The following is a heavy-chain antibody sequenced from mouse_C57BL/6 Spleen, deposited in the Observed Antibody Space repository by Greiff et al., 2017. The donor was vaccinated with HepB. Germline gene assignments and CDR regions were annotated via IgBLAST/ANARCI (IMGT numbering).Heavy chain of an antibody. Sequence: EVQGVESGGGLVKPGGSLKLSCAASGFTFSDYGMHWVRQAPEKGLEWVAYISSGSSTIYYADTVKGRFTISRDNAKNTLFLQMTSLRSEDTAMYYCARPRYYGSSFYYYAMDYWGQGTSVTVSS. CDR3: ARPRYYGSSFYYYAMDY. V-gene: IGHV5-17*01. CDR1: GFTFSDYG. D-gene: IGHD1-1*01. J-gene: IGHJ4*01. CDR2: ISSGSSTI.